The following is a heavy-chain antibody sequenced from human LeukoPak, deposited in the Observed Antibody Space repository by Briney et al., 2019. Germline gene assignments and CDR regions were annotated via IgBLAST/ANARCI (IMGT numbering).Heavy chain of an antibody. J-gene: IGHJ3*02. D-gene: IGHD6-19*01. V-gene: IGHV3-9*03. CDR2: ISWNSGSI. CDR1: GFTFDDYA. Sequence: GGSLRLSCAASGFTFDDYAMHWVRQAPGKGLEWVSGISWNSGSIVYADSVKGRFAISRDNAKNSLYLQMNSLRAEDMALYYCAKLAGSGWYVGSAFDIWGQGTMVTVSS. CDR3: AKLAGSGWYVGSAFDI.